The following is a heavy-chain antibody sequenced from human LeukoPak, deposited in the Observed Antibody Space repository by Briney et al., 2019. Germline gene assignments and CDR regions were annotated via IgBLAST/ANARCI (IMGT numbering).Heavy chain of an antibody. V-gene: IGHV4-34*01. Sequence: PSQTLSPTCAVYGRSFSGYYWSSIRQPPGKWLEWIGEINHSGSTIYNPSLKSRVTISVDLSKNQYSLKLSSVTAADTAVYYCARACSGGSCYSDYWGQGTLVTVSS. CDR2: INHSGST. J-gene: IGHJ4*02. CDR1: GRSFSGYY. D-gene: IGHD2-15*01. CDR3: ARACSGGSCYSDY.